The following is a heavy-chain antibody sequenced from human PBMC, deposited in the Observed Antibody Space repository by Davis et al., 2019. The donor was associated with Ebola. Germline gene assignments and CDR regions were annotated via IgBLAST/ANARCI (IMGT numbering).Heavy chain of an antibody. CDR3: ARLWPLRGVDY. V-gene: IGHV4-59*08. D-gene: IGHD3-3*01. Sequence: PSETLSLTCTVSGGSISSYYWSWIRQPPGKGLEWIGYIYYSGSTNYNPSLKSRVTISVDTSKNQFSLKLSSVTAADTAVYYCARLWPLRGVDYWGQGTLVTVSS. CDR1: GGSISSYY. J-gene: IGHJ4*02. CDR2: IYYSGST.